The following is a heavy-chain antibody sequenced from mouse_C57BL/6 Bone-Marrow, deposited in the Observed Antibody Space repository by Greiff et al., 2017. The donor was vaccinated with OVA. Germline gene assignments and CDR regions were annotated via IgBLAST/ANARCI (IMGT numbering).Heavy chain of an antibody. CDR2: IDPSDSYT. V-gene: IGHV1-69*01. Sequence: QVHVKQPGAELVMPGASVKLSCKASGYTFTSYWMHWVKQRPGQGLEWIGEIDPSDSYTNYNQKFKGKSTLTVDKSSSTAYMQLSSLTSEDSAVYYCATALYAMDYWGQGTSVTVSS. J-gene: IGHJ4*01. CDR1: GYTFTSYW. D-gene: IGHD3-1*01. CDR3: ATALYAMDY.